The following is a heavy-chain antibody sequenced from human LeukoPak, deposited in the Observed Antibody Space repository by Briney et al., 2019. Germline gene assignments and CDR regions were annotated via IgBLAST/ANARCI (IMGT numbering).Heavy chain of an antibody. J-gene: IGHJ4*02. V-gene: IGHV1-18*01. Sequence: ASVKVSCKSSGYMFTSHGIHWLRQAPGQGLEWMGWISAQNGNTNYVQQFLGRVTMTRDTSASTAYMELRSLKSDDTAVYYCARESNGGYGFDYWGQGTLVTVAS. D-gene: IGHD5-12*01. CDR1: GYMFTSHG. CDR3: ARESNGGYGFDY. CDR2: ISAQNGNT.